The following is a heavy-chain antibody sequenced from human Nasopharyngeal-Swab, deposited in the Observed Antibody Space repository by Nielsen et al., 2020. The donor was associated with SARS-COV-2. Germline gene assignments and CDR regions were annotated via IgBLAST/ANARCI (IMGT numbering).Heavy chain of an antibody. CDR3: AREGDIVVVPSPAGFDP. D-gene: IGHD2-2*01. J-gene: IGHJ5*02. CDR2: INTNTGNP. V-gene: IGHV7-4-1*02. Sequence: ASVKVSCKASGYTCTSYAMNWVRQAPGQGLEWMGWINTNTGNPTYAQGFTGRFVFSLDTSVSPAYLQISSLKAEDTAVYYCAREGDIVVVPSPAGFDPWGQGTLVTVSS. CDR1: GYTCTSYA.